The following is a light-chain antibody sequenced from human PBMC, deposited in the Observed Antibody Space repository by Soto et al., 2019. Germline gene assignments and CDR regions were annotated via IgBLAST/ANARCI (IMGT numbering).Light chain of an antibody. CDR3: QQYNRYAWA. V-gene: IGKV1-5*03. CDR1: QSISTW. CDR2: KAS. J-gene: IGKJ1*01. Sequence: DIQLTHSRSSLSASVVERGTLTCPASQSISTWLAWYQQKPGKAPKLLIYKASSLESGVPSRFSGSGSGTEFTLTISRLQPDDFATYYCQQYNRYAWAFGQGTQLDIK.